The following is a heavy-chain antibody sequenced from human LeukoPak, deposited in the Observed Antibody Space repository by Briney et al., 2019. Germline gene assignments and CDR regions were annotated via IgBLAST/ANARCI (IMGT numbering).Heavy chain of an antibody. CDR3: ARSHDHLWGNYPDY. CDR2: VHHDGRI. D-gene: IGHD3-16*02. J-gene: IGHJ4*02. CDR1: GGSIDSTNW. V-gene: IGHV4/OR15-8*01. Sequence: SETLSLTCDVSGGSIDSTNWWNWVRQPPGKGLEWIGEVHHDGRINYNPSLKSRVTLSVDKSKNQFSLRLNSVTAADTAMYYCARSHDHLWGNYPDYWGQGTLVTVSS.